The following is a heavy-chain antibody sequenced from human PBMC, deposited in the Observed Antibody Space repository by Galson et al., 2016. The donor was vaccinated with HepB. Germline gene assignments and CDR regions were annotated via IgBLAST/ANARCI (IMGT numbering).Heavy chain of an antibody. CDR1: GFTFSSDA. CDR3: AKVATPNRNYENWFDS. D-gene: IGHD4-11*01. Sequence: SLRLSCAASGFTFSSDAMSWVRQAPEKGLEWVSGISASGAGTYYADSVKGRFTISRDNSKNTPDLQMSSLRAEDTAVYYCAKVATPNRNYENWFDSWGQGTLVTVSS. CDR2: ISASGAGT. J-gene: IGHJ5*01. V-gene: IGHV3-23*01.